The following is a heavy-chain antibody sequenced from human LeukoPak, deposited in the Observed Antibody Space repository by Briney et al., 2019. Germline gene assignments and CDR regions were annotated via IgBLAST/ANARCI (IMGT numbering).Heavy chain of an antibody. V-gene: IGHV1-69*13. CDR3: ARGGGYSYGQTFDY. CDR1: GGTFISYA. CDR2: IIPIFGTA. D-gene: IGHD5-18*01. Sequence: ASVKVSCKASGGTFISYAISWVRQAPGQGLEWMGGIIPIFGTANYAQKFQGRVTITADESTSTAYMELSSLRSEDTAVYYCARGGGYSYGQTFDYWGQGTLVTVSS. J-gene: IGHJ4*02.